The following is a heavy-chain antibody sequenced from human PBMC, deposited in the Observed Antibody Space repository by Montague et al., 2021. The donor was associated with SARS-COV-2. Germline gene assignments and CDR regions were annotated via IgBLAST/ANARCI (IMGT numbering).Heavy chain of an antibody. V-gene: IGHV4-39*01. Sequence: RIKYSGSTYYNPSLKSRVTISVDTSKNQFSLKLSSVTAAETAVYYCARAFIAAAGTTSFEYCGQGTLVTVAS. D-gene: IGHD6-13*01. J-gene: IGHJ4*02. CDR3: ARAFIAAAGTTSFEY. CDR2: IKYSGST.